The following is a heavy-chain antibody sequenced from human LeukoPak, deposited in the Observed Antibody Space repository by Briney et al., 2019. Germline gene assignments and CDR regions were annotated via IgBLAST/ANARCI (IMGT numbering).Heavy chain of an antibody. CDR2: IKEDGSEK. CDR3: ARVRGIAVAGTASIYFDY. V-gene: IGHV3-7*01. J-gene: IGHJ4*02. CDR1: GFTFSSYW. D-gene: IGHD6-19*01. Sequence: PGESLRLSCAASGFTFSSYWMSWVRQAPGKGLEWVANIKEDGSEKYYVDSVKGRFTISRDNAKNSLYLQMNSLRAEDTAVYYCARVRGIAVAGTASIYFDYWGQGTLVTVSS.